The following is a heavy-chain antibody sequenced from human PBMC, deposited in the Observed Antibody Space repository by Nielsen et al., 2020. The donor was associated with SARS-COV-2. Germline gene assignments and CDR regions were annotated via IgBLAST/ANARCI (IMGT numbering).Heavy chain of an antibody. CDR2: IYSGGSST. J-gene: IGHJ4*02. V-gene: IGHV3-23*03. D-gene: IGHD5-18*01. CDR1: GFTFSSYA. CDR3: AKDGRYSYGYDY. Sequence: GGSLRLSCAASGFTFSSYAMSWVRQAPGKGLEWVSVIYSGGSSTYYADSVKGRFTISRDNSKNTLYLQMNSLRAEDTAVYYCAKDGRYSYGYDYWGQGTLVTVSS.